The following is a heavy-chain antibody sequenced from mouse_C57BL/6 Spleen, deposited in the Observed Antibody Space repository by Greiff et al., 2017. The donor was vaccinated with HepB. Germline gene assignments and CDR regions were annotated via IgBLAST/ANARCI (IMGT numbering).Heavy chain of an antibody. J-gene: IGHJ2*01. Sequence: SGPELVKPGDSVKISCKASGYSFTGYFMNWVMQSHGKSLEWIGRINPYNGDTFYNQKFKGKATLTVDKSSSTAHMELRSLTSEDSAVYYCAREVYGNYYFDYWGQGTTLTVSS. CDR1: GYSFTGYF. CDR2: INPYNGDT. CDR3: AREVYGNYYFDY. D-gene: IGHD2-1*01. V-gene: IGHV1-20*01.